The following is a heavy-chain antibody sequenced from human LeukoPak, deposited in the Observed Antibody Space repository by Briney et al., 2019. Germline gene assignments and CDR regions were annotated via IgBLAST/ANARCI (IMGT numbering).Heavy chain of an antibody. Sequence: SETLSLTCTVSGGSISSYYWSWIRQPPGKGLEWIGYIYYSGSTNYNPSLKSRVTISVDTSKNQFPLKLSSVTAADTAVYYCASTYYGSGSVELDYWGQGTLVTVSS. J-gene: IGHJ4*02. CDR2: IYYSGST. CDR3: ASTYYGSGSVELDY. CDR1: GGSISSYY. D-gene: IGHD3-10*01. V-gene: IGHV4-59*08.